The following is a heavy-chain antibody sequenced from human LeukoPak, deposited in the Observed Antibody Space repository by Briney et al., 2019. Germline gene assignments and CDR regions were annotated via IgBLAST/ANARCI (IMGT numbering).Heavy chain of an antibody. J-gene: IGHJ4*02. V-gene: IGHV4-4*07. Sequence: SETLSLTCTVSGGSISSYYWSWIRQPAGKGLEWIGRIYTSGSTNYNPSLKSRVTMSVDTSKNQLSLKLSPVTAADTAVYYRAREWMNYYFDYWGQGTLVTVSS. CDR3: AREWMNYYFDY. D-gene: IGHD5-12*01. CDR2: IYTSGST. CDR1: GGSISSYY.